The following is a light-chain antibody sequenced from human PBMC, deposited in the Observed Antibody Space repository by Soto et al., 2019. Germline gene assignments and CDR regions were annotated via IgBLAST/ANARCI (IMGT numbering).Light chain of an antibody. CDR1: QIISNY. V-gene: IGKV1-39*01. Sequence: DIQMTQSPSSLSASVGDSVTITCRASQIISNYLNWYQQKPGKAPKLLIYAASSMQSGVPSRFSGSGSETDFTITISSLQPDDSATDYCQQSFSPLWTFGQGTKVEV. J-gene: IGKJ1*01. CDR3: QQSFSPLWT. CDR2: AAS.